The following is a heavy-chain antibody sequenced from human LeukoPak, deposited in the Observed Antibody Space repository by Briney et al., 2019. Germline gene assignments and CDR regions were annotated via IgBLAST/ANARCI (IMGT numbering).Heavy chain of an antibody. CDR3: ARDPGSSWYFALVY. CDR1: GFTFSDYS. J-gene: IGHJ4*02. D-gene: IGHD6-13*01. Sequence: PGGSLRLSCAASGFTFSDYSMSWIRQAPGKGLEWVSYISSSGSTTYYADSVKGRFTISRDNAKNSLYLQMNSLRGEDTAGYYCARDPGSSWYFALVYWGRGTIATVPS. CDR2: ISSSGSTT. V-gene: IGHV3-11*04.